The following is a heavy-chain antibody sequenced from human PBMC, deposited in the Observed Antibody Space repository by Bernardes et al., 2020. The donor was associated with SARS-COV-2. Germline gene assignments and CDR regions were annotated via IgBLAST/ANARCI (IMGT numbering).Heavy chain of an antibody. D-gene: IGHD3-3*01. CDR3: SRDATGGRVLEWSSYYYYGMDV. CDR1: GFTFSSYE. J-gene: IGHJ6*02. Sequence: GGSLRLSCAASGFTFSSYEMNWVRQAPGKGLEWVSSISSSGSTIYYADSVKGRFTISRDNAKHSLYLQMNSLRAEDTAVYYCSRDATGGRVLEWSSYYYYGMDVWGQGTTVTVAS. V-gene: IGHV3-48*03. CDR2: ISSSGSTI.